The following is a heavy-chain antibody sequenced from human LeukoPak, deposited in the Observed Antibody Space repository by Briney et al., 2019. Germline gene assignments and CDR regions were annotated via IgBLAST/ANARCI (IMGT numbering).Heavy chain of an antibody. CDR1: GGSFSGYY. J-gene: IGHJ4*02. V-gene: IGHV4-34*01. Sequence: SETVSLTCAVYGGSFSGYYWSWIRQPPGKGLEWIGEINHSGSTNYNPSLKSRVTISVDTSKNQFPLKLSSVTAADTAVYYCTRAPYCSSTSCYEGGAYWGQGTLVTVSS. CDR3: TRAPYCSSTSCYEGGAY. D-gene: IGHD2-2*01. CDR2: INHSGST.